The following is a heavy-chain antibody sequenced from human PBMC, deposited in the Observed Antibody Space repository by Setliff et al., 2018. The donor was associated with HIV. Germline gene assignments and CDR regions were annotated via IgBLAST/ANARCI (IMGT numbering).Heavy chain of an antibody. CDR3: ARALYRVKQQLVPHFFDY. Sequence: PGGSLRLSCAASGFTFSTYAMNWVRQSPGKGLEWVSYISGSGSRVGYADSVKGRFTVSRDNARSSLYLQMNSLRAEDTAMYYCARALYRVKQQLVPHFFDYWGQGTLVTVSS. V-gene: IGHV3-48*01. D-gene: IGHD6-13*01. J-gene: IGHJ4*02. CDR2: ISGSGSRV. CDR1: GFTFSTYA.